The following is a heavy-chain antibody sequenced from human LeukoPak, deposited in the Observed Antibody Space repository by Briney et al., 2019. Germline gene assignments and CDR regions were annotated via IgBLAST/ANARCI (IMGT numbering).Heavy chain of an antibody. J-gene: IGHJ4*02. CDR1: GFTFSAYA. CDR3: ARETGQLSDY. D-gene: IGHD1-1*01. CDR2: ISYDGSNK. V-gene: IGHV3-30-3*01. Sequence: GGSLRLSCVAFGFTFSAYAMHWVRQAPGKGPEWVAVISYDGSNKYHTDSVKGRFTISRDNSKNTLYLQMNSLRGEDTAVYYCARETGQLSDYWGQGTLVTVSS.